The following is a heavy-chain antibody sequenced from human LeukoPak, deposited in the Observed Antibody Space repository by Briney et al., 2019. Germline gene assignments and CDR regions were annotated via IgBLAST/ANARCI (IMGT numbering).Heavy chain of an antibody. CDR3: ARGSTQYSSGWYSLDY. D-gene: IGHD6-19*01. J-gene: IGHJ4*02. V-gene: IGHV3-74*01. CDR2: VNSDGSST. CDR1: GFTFSSYW. Sequence: QPGGSLRLSCAASGFTFSSYWMHWVRQAPGKGLVWVSRVNSDGSSTTYADSVKGRFTISRDNAKNTLYLQMNSLRAEDTAVYYCARGSTQYSSGWYSLDYWGQGTLVTVSS.